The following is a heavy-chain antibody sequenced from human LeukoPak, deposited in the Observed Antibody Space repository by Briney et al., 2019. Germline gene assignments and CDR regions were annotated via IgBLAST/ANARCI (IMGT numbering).Heavy chain of an antibody. CDR3: ARDRHYYDSSGYLA. J-gene: IGHJ4*02. CDR1: GSTFSSYS. V-gene: IGHV3-48*02. D-gene: IGHD3-22*01. Sequence: GGSLRLSCAASGSTFSSYSMNWVRQAPGKGLEWVSYISSSSSTIYYADSVKGRFTISRDNAKNSLYPQMNSLRDEDTAVYYCARDRHYYDSSGYLAWGQGTLVTVSS. CDR2: ISSSSSTI.